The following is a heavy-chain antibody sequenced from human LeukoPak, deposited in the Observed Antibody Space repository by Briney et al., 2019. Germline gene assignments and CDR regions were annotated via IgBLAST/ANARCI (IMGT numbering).Heavy chain of an antibody. Sequence: GGSLRLSCAASGFTFNYAWMSWVRQVPGKGLEWVGQTVSEVDGGTTDYAAPVKGRFTISRDDSKSTLYLQMNSLKIEDTAVYYCTTDEDWNYARKDVWGQGATVIVSS. CDR3: TTDEDWNYARKDV. V-gene: IGHV3-15*04. J-gene: IGHJ6*02. CDR2: TVSEVDGGTT. CDR1: GFTFNYAW. D-gene: IGHD1-7*01.